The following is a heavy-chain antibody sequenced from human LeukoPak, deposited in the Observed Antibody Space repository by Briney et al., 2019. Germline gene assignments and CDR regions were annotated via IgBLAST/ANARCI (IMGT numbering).Heavy chain of an antibody. CDR1: GGSFSGYY. V-gene: IGHV4-34*01. Sequence: SETLSLTCGVYGGSFSGYYWNWIRQSPGKGLEWIGEINHSGSTNYNPSLKSRVTISVDTSKNQFSLKLSSVTAADTAVYYCARGSGYDSSSFWGQGTLVTVSS. CDR3: ARGSGYDSSSF. D-gene: IGHD5-12*01. CDR2: INHSGST. J-gene: IGHJ4*02.